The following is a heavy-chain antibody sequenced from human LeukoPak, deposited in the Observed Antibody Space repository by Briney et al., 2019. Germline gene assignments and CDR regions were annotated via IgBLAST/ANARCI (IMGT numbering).Heavy chain of an antibody. CDR1: GGSISSSSYY. D-gene: IGHD3-10*01. CDR3: ARLRRPHYYGSGSLDY. CDR2: INHSGST. V-gene: IGHV4-39*07. Sequence: SETLSLTCTVSGGSISSSSYYWGWIRQPPGKGLEWIGEINHSGSTNYNPSLKSRVTISVDTSKNQFSLKLSSVTAADTAVYYCARLRRPHYYGSGSLDYWGQGTLVTVSS. J-gene: IGHJ4*02.